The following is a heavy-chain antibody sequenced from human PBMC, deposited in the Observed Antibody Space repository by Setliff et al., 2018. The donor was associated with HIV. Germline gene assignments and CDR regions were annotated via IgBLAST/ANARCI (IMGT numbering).Heavy chain of an antibody. CDR1: GGSISSGSYY. CDR2: IYTSGNT. J-gene: IGHJ4*02. D-gene: IGHD4-17*01. Sequence: SETLSLTCTVSGGSISSGSYYWSWIRQHPGKGLEWIGFIYTSGNTRYNPSLKSRVTISVDTSKNQFSLKLRSVTASDTAVYYCARLSPPDDYGDLGGVDYWGQGTLVTV. CDR3: ARLSPPDDYGDLGGVDY. V-gene: IGHV4-39*01.